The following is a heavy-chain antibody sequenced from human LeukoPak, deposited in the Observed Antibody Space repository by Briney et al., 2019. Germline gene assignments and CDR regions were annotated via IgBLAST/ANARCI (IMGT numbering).Heavy chain of an antibody. D-gene: IGHD1-26*01. CDR2: ISGSGGST. V-gene: IGHV3-23*01. J-gene: IGHJ4*02. CDR3: AKDGGGVVGATSPFDY. Sequence: TGGSLRLSCAASGFTFSSYAMSWVRQAPGKGLEWVSAISGSGGSTYYADSVKGRFTISRDNSKNTLYLQMNSLRAEDTAVYYCAKDGGGVVGATSPFDYWGQGTLVTVSS. CDR1: GFTFSSYA.